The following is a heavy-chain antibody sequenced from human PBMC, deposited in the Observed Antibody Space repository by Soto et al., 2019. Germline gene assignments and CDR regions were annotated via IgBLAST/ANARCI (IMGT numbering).Heavy chain of an antibody. CDR2: TYYRSNWNT. CDR1: GDSVSSNIAA. V-gene: IGHV6-1*01. Sequence: QLQQSGPGLVKPSQTLSLTCAISGDSVSSNIAAWSWIRQSPSRGLEWLGRTYYRSNWNTDYEMIVECRITINPDTSKNQLSLQLNSVTPEDTAVYYCASEKRTFTGTRGYFDFWGQGTLVTVSS. CDR3: ASEKRTFTGTRGYFDF. D-gene: IGHD1-7*01. J-gene: IGHJ4*02.